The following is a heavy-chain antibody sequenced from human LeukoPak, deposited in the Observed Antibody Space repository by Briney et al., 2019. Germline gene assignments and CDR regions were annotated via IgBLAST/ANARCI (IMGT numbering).Heavy chain of an antibody. CDR1: GFTFSSYG. D-gene: IGHD3-10*01. V-gene: IGHV3-30*18. J-gene: IGHJ4*02. CDR3: AKDRAIWFGELSYYFDY. Sequence: GRSLRLSCAASGFTFSSYGMHWVRQAPGKGLEWVAVISYDGSNKYYADSVKGRFTISRDNSKNTLYLQMNSLRAEGTAVYYCAKDRAIWFGELSYYFDYWGQGTLVTVSS. CDR2: ISYDGSNK.